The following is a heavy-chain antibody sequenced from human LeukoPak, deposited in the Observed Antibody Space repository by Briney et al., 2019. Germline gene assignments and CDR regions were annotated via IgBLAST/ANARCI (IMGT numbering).Heavy chain of an antibody. J-gene: IGHJ5*02. D-gene: IGHD3-3*01. CDR1: GYTLTGYD. CDR2: INPNIVGT. V-gene: IGHV1-2*02. Sequence: ASVKVSCKASGYTLTGYDMHWVRQSPGQGREVMGWINPNIVGTNYAQKFQGRVTMTRDTSISTAYMELSRLRSDDTDVYYCARAPIVLRFLEWFGTFDPWGQGTLVTVSS. CDR3: ARAPIVLRFLEWFGTFDP.